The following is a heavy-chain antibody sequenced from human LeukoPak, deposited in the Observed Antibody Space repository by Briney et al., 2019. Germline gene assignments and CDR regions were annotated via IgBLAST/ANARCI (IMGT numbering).Heavy chain of an antibody. J-gene: IGHJ3*02. CDR2: IYSGGST. D-gene: IGHD3-9*01. V-gene: IGHV3-66*01. CDR3: ARDSLLDRYDILTGYYWHNAFDI. CDR1: GFTVSSNY. Sequence: GGSLRLSCAASGFTVSSNYMSWVRQAPGKGLEWVSVIYSGGSTYYADSVKGRFTISRDNSKNTLYLQMNSLRAEDTAVYYCARDSLLDRYDILTGYYWHNAFDIWGQGTMVTVSS.